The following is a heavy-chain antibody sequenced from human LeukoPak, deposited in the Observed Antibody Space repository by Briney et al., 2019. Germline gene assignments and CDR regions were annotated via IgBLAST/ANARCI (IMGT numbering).Heavy chain of an antibody. J-gene: IGHJ4*02. D-gene: IGHD5-18*01. Sequence: GGSLRLSCAASGFTVSSSYISWVRQAPGKGLEWVPVIYAGDSTYYADSVKGRFTISRDDAKNTLYLQVNSLRVEDTGVYFCARGGSDTAMAHDYWGQGILVTVSS. CDR1: GFTVSSSY. V-gene: IGHV3-53*01. CDR3: ARGGSDTAMAHDY. CDR2: IYAGDST.